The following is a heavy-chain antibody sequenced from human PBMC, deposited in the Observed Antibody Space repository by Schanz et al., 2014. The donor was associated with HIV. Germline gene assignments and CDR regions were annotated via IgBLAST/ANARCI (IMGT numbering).Heavy chain of an antibody. D-gene: IGHD2-21*01. V-gene: IGHV1-2*02. J-gene: IGHJ3*01. CDR1: AYTFTGYY. CDR2: INPKSGGT. CDR3: ASAGLWYKAGDYYGSAFDV. Sequence: QLQLVQSGAGVKKPGASVKVSCKASAYTFTGYYMHWVRQAPGQGLEWIGWINPKSGGTNLAQKFEGRVTMTIDRSITTASMELSRLNSDDTAVYYCASAGLWYKAGDYYGSAFDVWGRGTAVTVSS.